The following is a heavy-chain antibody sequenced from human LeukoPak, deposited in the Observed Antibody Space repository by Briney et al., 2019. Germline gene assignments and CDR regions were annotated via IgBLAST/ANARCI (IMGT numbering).Heavy chain of an antibody. V-gene: IGHV4-4*07. J-gene: IGHJ3*02. CDR2: IYTSGST. CDR3: ARDHSSSSWMDSFEI. D-gene: IGHD6-6*01. Sequence: SETLSLTCTVSGGSISSYYWNWIRQPAGKGLEWIGRIYTSGSTNYNPSLKSRVTISVDTSKNQFSLKLSSVTAADTAVYYCARDHSSSSWMDSFEIWGPGTKVTVSS. CDR1: GGSISSYY.